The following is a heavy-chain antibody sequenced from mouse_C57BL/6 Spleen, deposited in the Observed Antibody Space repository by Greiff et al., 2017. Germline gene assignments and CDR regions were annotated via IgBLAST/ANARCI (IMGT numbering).Heavy chain of an antibody. CDR3: AREAYYYGSSP. CDR1: GYTFTSYW. J-gene: IGHJ3*01. D-gene: IGHD1-1*01. V-gene: IGHV1-64*01. CDR2: IHPNSGST. Sequence: VQLQQPGAELVKPGASVKLSCKASGYTFTSYWMHWVKQRPGQGLEWIGMIHPNSGSTNYNEKFKSKATLTVDKSSSTAYMQLSSLTSEDSAVYYCAREAYYYGSSPWGQGTLVTVSA.